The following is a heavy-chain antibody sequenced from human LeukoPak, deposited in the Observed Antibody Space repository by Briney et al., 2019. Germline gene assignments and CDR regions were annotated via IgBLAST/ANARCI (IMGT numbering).Heavy chain of an antibody. CDR1: GGSISTYY. J-gene: IGHJ4*02. CDR2: IYYSGST. V-gene: IGHV4-59*01. Sequence: PSETLSLTCTVSGGSISTYYWNWIRQPPGKGLEWIGYIYYSGSTSYNPSLKSRVTMSVDTSKNHFSLKLNSVTAADTAVYYCARTPIYYFDNSGYYNWGQGTLVTVSS. CDR3: ARTPIYYFDNSGYYN. D-gene: IGHD3-22*01.